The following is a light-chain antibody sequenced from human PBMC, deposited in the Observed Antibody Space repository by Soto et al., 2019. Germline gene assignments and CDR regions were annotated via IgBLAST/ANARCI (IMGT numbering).Light chain of an antibody. Sequence: DIQMTQSPSSLSASVGDRVTITCRASQGIRKDLCWYQQRPGKAPKRLIIGASSLQSGVPSRFSGSASGTEFTLTISSLQPEDFATYFCLQHNSYPLTFGGGTKVELK. CDR1: QGIRKD. CDR2: GAS. J-gene: IGKJ4*01. V-gene: IGKV1-17*01. CDR3: LQHNSYPLT.